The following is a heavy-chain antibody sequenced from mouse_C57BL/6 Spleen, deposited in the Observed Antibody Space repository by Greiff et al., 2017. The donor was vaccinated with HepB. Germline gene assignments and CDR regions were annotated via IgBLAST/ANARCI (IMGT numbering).Heavy chain of an antibody. CDR3: ARRITTVVAPTGGFDV. CDR1: GYTFTGYW. CDR2: ILPGSGST. V-gene: IGHV1-9*01. Sequence: VQLQQSGAELMKPGASVKLSCKATGYTFTGYWIEWVKQRPGHGLEWIGEILPGSGSTNYNEKFKGKATFTADTSSNTAYMQLSSLTTEDSAIYYCARRITTVVAPTGGFDVWGTGTTVTVSS. D-gene: IGHD1-1*01. J-gene: IGHJ1*03.